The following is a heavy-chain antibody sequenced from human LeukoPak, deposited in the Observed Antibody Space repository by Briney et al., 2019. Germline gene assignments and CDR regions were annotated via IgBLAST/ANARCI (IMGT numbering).Heavy chain of an antibody. J-gene: IGHJ3*02. CDR3: ARSRRSSISWASRGAFDI. V-gene: IGHV4-4*07. CDR1: GGSISNYY. D-gene: IGHD2-2*01. Sequence: KPSETLSLTCNVSGGSISNYYWSWIRQPAGKGLELIGRIYTSGSTNYNPSLKSRVTMSVDTSKNQFSLKLSSVTAADTAVYYCARSRRSSISWASRGAFDIWGQGTMVTVSS. CDR2: IYTSGST.